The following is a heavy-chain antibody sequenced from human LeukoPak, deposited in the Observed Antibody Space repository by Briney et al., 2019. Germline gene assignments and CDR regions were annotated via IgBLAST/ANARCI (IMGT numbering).Heavy chain of an antibody. Sequence: SGGSLRLSCAASGFTFSSYGMHWVRQAPGKGLEWVAVISYDGSNKYYADSVKGRFTIPRDNSKNTLYLQMNSLRAEDTAVYYCAKDIGSIDYYYGMDVWGQGTTVTVSS. J-gene: IGHJ6*02. CDR3: AKDIGSIDYYYGMDV. D-gene: IGHD2-15*01. CDR1: GFTFSSYG. V-gene: IGHV3-30*18. CDR2: ISYDGSNK.